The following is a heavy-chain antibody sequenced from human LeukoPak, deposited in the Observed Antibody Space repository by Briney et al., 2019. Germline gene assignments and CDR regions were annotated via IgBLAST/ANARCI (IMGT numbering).Heavy chain of an antibody. CDR1: GFTFSSYH. D-gene: IGHD2-15*01. J-gene: IGHJ4*02. CDR2: ISDTGSTL. V-gene: IGHV3-48*01. Sequence: GGSLRLSCAASGFTFSSYHMNWVRQAPGKGLEWVSYISDTGSTLYYADSVKDRFTISRDNAKNSLYLQMNSLRAEDTAVYYCARGYCRGGDCYSGIFHYWGQGTLVTVSS. CDR3: ARGYCRGGDCYSGIFHY.